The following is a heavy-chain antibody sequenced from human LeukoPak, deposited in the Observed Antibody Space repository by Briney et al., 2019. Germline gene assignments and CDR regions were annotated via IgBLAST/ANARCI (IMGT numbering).Heavy chain of an antibody. CDR3: AKDRVSGLIILMRTANEF. CDR1: GFTFTAYG. Sequence: PGGSLRLSCAASGFTFTAYGMHWVRQAPGKGLEWVAFIRHDGSNPYYADSVKGRFTISRDNSKNTLFLQMSSLRAEDTAVYYCAKDRVSGLIILMRTANEFWGQGTLVTVSS. CDR2: IRHDGSNP. V-gene: IGHV3-30*02. D-gene: IGHD2-8*01. J-gene: IGHJ4*02.